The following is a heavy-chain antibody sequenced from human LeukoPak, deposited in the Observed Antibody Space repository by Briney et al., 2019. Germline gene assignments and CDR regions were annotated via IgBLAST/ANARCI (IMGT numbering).Heavy chain of an antibody. D-gene: IGHD5-12*01. J-gene: IGHJ4*01. CDR3: VKGAYDYIEVAYFDF. CDR1: GFSFNNYA. V-gene: IGHV3-23*01. Sequence: PGGSLRLSCAASGFSFNNYAMNWVRQAPGKGLEWVSVIIASSGATVYADSVKGRFTISRYISKNTLYLQMNNLRVEDTAVYYCVKGAYDYIEVAYFDFWGQGILVTVSS. CDR2: IIASSGAT.